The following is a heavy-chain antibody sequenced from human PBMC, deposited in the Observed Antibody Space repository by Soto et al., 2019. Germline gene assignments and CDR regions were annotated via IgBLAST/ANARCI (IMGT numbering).Heavy chain of an antibody. CDR3: TRVTSSWHPFDY. CDR2: INSDGSST. Sequence: EVQLVESGGGLVQPGGSLRLSCAASGFTFSSYWMHWVRQAPGQGLVWVSRINSDGSSTTYADSMKGRFTISRDNAKNTLFLQMNSLRAEDTAVYYCTRVTSSWHPFDYWGQGILVTVSS. V-gene: IGHV3-74*01. CDR1: GFTFSSYW. J-gene: IGHJ4*02. D-gene: IGHD6-13*01.